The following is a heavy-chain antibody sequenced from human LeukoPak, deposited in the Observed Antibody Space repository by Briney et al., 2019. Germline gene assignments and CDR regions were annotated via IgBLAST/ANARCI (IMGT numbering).Heavy chain of an antibody. CDR1: GFTLSSYA. D-gene: IGHD5-18*01. J-gene: IGHJ4*02. CDR2: ISGSGGRT. Sequence: GASLRLSCAASGFTLSSYAMSWVRQAPGKGLEWVPAISGSGGRTYYADSVKGRFTISRDNSKNTLYLQMNSLRAEDTAVYYCAKVGDTAMVTEGVDFDYWGQGTLVTVSS. CDR3: AKVGDTAMVTEGVDFDY. V-gene: IGHV3-23*01.